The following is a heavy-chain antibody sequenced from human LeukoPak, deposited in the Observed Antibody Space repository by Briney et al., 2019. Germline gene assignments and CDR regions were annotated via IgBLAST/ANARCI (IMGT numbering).Heavy chain of an antibody. J-gene: IGHJ4*02. CDR3: AKCRGIVVVITTQDY. CDR1: GFTFSSYA. CDR2: ISGSGGST. Sequence: GGSLRLSCAASGFTFSSYAMSWVRQAPGKGLEWVSAISGSGGSTYYADSVKGRFTISRDNSKNTLYLQMNSLRADDTAVYYCAKCRGIVVVITTQDYWGQGTLVTVSS. D-gene: IGHD3-22*01. V-gene: IGHV3-23*01.